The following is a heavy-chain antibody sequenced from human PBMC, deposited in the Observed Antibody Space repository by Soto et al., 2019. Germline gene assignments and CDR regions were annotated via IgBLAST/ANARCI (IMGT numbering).Heavy chain of an antibody. J-gene: IGHJ5*02. CDR2: ISMSGDTV. V-gene: IGHV3-48*02. Sequence: EVQLVESGGGLIQPGGSQRLSCAASGFTFSSYSMNWVRQAPGKGLEWVSYISMSGDTVYYADSVRGRFTISRDNAKGSLYLQMSSLRDEDTAVYYCTKGTDYDDSERVSSNWFDHWGQGTLVTVTS. CDR1: GFTFSSYS. D-gene: IGHD3-10*01. CDR3: TKGTDYDDSERVSSNWFDH.